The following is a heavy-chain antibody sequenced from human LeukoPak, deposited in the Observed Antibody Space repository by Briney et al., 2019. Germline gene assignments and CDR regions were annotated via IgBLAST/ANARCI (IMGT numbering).Heavy chain of an antibody. CDR1: GYTFTSYY. D-gene: IGHD3-10*01. J-gene: IGHJ4*02. CDR2: INPSGGST. V-gene: IGHV1-46*01. Sequence: PGASVKVSCKASGYTFTSYYMHWVRQAPGQGLEWMGIINPSGGSTSYAQKFQGRVTMTRDTSTSTVYMELSSPRSEDTAVYYCARSRITMVRGVIRGSYFDYWGQGTLVTVSS. CDR3: ARSRITMVRGVIRGSYFDY.